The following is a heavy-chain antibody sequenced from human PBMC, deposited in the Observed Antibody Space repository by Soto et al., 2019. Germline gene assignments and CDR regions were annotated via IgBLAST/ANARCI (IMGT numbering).Heavy chain of an antibody. V-gene: IGHV5-51*01. CDR2: IYPADSDT. D-gene: IGHD2-2*01. CDR1: GYSFTSYS. CDR3: ARGMGGVRAGFYGMDV. Sequence: GESLKISCKGSGYSFTSYSIGWVRQMPRKGLEWMGSIYPADSDTRYNPSFQGQVTISADKSISTAYLQWSSLTASDTAMYYCARGMGGVRAGFYGMDVWGQGTTVTVSS. J-gene: IGHJ6*02.